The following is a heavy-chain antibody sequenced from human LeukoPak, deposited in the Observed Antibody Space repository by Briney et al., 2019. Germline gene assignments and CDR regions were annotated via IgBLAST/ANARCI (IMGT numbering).Heavy chain of an antibody. V-gene: IGHV1-8*01. CDR3: ARGGPKDYYYYYMDV. Sequence: ASVKVSCKASGYTFTSYDINWVRPATGQGLEWMGWMNPNSGNTGYAQKFQGRVTMTRNTSISTAYMELSSLRSEDTAVYYCARGGPKDYYYYYMDVWGRGTTVTISS. CDR2: MNPNSGNT. CDR1: GYTFTSYD. J-gene: IGHJ6*03.